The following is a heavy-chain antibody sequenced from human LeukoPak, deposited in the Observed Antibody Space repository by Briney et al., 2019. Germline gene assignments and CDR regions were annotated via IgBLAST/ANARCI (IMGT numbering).Heavy chain of an antibody. Sequence: SQTLSLTCTVSGGSISSGSYYWSWIRQPPGKGLEWIGYIYYSGSTNYNPSLKSRVTISVDTSKNQFSLKLSSVTAADTAVYYCARVYYSNSYDYWYFDLWGRGTLVTVSS. D-gene: IGHD6-13*01. J-gene: IGHJ2*01. CDR2: IYYSGST. CDR1: GGSISSGSYY. V-gene: IGHV4-61*01. CDR3: ARVYYSNSYDYWYFDL.